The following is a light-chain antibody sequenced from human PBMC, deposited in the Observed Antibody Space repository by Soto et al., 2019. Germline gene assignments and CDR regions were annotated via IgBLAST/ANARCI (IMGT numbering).Light chain of an antibody. Sequence: QSVLTQPASVSGSPGQSVTISCTGTSSDVGSYNLVSWYQQHPGKAPKLMIYEGSKRPSGVSNRFSGSKSGNTASLTISGLQAEDEADYHCCSYAGSSTFFGTGTKLTVL. CDR3: CSYAGSSTF. CDR1: SSDVGSYNL. J-gene: IGLJ6*01. CDR2: EGS. V-gene: IGLV2-23*03.